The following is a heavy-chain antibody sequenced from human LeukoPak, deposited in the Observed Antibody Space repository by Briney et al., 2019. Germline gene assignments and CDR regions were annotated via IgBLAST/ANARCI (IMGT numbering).Heavy chain of an antibody. V-gene: IGHV4-61*02. CDR2: IYTSGST. D-gene: IGHD2-2*01. CDR3: AAGVSADNPACYYYYYYMDV. J-gene: IGHJ6*03. Sequence: SQTLSLTCTVSGGSISSGSYYWSWIRQPAGKGLEWIGRIYTSGSTNYNPSLKSRVTISVDTSKNQFSLKLSSVTAADTAVYYCAAGVSADNPACYYYYYYMDVWGKGTTVTVSS. CDR1: GGSISSGSYY.